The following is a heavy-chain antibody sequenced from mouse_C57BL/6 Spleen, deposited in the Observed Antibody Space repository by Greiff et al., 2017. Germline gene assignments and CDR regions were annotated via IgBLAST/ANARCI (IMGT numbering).Heavy chain of an antibody. V-gene: IGHV3-6*01. J-gene: IGHJ3*01. CDR3: ARDSYGSSYGPFAD. CDR2: ISYDGSN. Sequence: EVKLVESGPGLVKPSQSLSLTCSVTGYSITSGYYWNWIRPFPGNKLEWMGYISYDGSNNYNPPLKNRISITRDTSKNQFFLKLNSVSTEDTATDYWARDSYGSSYGPFADWGQGSLVTGAA. D-gene: IGHD1-1*01. CDR1: GYSITSGYY.